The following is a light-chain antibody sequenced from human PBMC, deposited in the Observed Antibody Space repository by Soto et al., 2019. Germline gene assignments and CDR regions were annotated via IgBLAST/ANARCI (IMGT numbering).Light chain of an antibody. CDR2: AAS. Sequence: DIQLTQSPSFLSASVGDRVTITCRASQGISSYLAWYQQKPGKALKLLIYAASTLQSGVPSRFSGSGSGTEFTLTISSLQPEDFATYYCQQPNGLTFGGGTKVEIK. CDR3: QQPNGLT. J-gene: IGKJ4*01. V-gene: IGKV1-9*01. CDR1: QGISSY.